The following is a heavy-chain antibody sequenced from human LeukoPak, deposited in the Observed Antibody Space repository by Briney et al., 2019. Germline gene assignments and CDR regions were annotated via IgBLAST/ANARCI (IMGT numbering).Heavy chain of an antibody. J-gene: IGHJ4*02. Sequence: ASVKVSCKASGGTFSSYAISWVRQAPGQGLEWMGGIIPIFGTANYAQKFQGSVTITTDESTSTAYMELSSLRSEDTAVYYCARAKVPQTGDYDYWGQGTLVTVSS. CDR3: ARAKVPQTGDYDY. V-gene: IGHV1-69*05. CDR1: GGTFSSYA. D-gene: IGHD7-27*01. CDR2: IIPIFGTA.